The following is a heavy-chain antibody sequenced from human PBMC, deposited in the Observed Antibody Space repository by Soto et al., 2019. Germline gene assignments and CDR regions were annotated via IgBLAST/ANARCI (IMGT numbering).Heavy chain of an antibody. V-gene: IGHV3-43*01. CDR1: GFTFDDYT. D-gene: IGHD6-19*01. CDR2: ISWDGGST. Sequence: EVQLVESGGVVVQPGGSLRLSCAASGFTFDDYTMHWVRQAPGKGLEWVSLISWDGGSTYYADSVKGRFTISRDNSKNSLYLKMNSLRTEDTALYYCAKDGAGAGPSSLYGMDVWGQGTTVTVSS. J-gene: IGHJ6*02. CDR3: AKDGAGAGPSSLYGMDV.